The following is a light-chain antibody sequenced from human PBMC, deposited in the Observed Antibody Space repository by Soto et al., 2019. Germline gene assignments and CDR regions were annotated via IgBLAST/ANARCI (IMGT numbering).Light chain of an antibody. CDR3: LQHNRYPWT. CDR2: GAT. J-gene: IGKJ1*01. CDR1: QSISTY. Sequence: DIQMTQSPSSLSASVRDRVTITCRASQSISTYLNWYQQKPGKVPERLIYGATNLQSGVPSRFSGSGSGTEFTLTISSLQPEDFATYYCLQHNRYPWTFGQGTKVDIK. V-gene: IGKV1-17*01.